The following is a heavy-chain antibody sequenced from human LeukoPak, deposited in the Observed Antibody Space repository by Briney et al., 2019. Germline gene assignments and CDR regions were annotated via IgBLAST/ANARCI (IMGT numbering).Heavy chain of an antibody. D-gene: IGHD3-22*01. CDR3: AKSTYYYDTFVNAFDF. CDR2: IYYGGST. Sequence: SETLSLTCTVSGGSVSSSYYWGWIRQPPGKGLEWIGSIYYGGSTYYNASLRSRVTTTVDTSKNQFSLKLSSVTAADTAVYYCAKSTYYYDTFVNAFDFWGQGTVVTVSS. J-gene: IGHJ3*01. CDR1: GGSVSSSYY. V-gene: IGHV4-39*07.